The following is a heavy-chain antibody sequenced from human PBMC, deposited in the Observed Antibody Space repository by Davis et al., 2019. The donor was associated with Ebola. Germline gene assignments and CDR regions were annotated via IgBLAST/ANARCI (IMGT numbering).Heavy chain of an antibody. Sequence: PSETLSLTCTVSGGSISSSSYYWGWIRQPPGKGLEWIGSIYYSGSTYYNPSLKSRVTISVDTSKNQFSLKLSSVTAADTAVYYCATTTGTTGTTGPYYYGMDVWGKGTTVTVSS. CDR1: GGSISSSSYY. J-gene: IGHJ6*04. CDR2: IYYSGST. D-gene: IGHD1-1*01. V-gene: IGHV4-39*01. CDR3: ATTTGTTGTTGPYYYGMDV.